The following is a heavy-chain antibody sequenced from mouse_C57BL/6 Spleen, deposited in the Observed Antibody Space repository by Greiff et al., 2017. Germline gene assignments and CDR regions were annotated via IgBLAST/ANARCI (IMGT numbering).Heavy chain of an antibody. D-gene: IGHD1-1*01. CDR3: AREGITTVVDGY. CDR2: INPSSGYT. Sequence: QVQLQQSGAELAKPGASVKLSCKASGYTFTSYWMHWVKQRPGQGLEWIGYINPSSGYTKYNQKFKDKATLTVDKSSSTAYMQLSSLTYEDSAVYDCAREGITTVVDGYWGQGTTLTVSS. J-gene: IGHJ2*01. V-gene: IGHV1-7*01. CDR1: GYTFTSYW.